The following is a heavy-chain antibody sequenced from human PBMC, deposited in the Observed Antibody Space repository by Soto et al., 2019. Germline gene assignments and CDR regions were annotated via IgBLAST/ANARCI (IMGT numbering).Heavy chain of an antibody. J-gene: IGHJ4*02. CDR3: ARDAVAGTVSYFFDY. Sequence: QVQLVESGGGVVQPGRSLRLSCAASGFTFSSYGMHWVRQAPGKGLEWVAVIWYDGSNKYYADSVKGRFTISRDNSKNTLYLHMNCLRAEDTAVYYCARDAVAGTVSYFFDYWGQGTLVTVSS. V-gene: IGHV3-33*01. CDR2: IWYDGSNK. D-gene: IGHD6-19*01. CDR1: GFTFSSYG.